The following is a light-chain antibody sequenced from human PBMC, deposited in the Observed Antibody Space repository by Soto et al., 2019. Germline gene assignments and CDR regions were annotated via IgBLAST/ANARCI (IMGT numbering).Light chain of an antibody. CDR2: EVT. CDR3: GSYTTSATYV. CDR1: SHDVGAYNY. J-gene: IGLJ1*01. V-gene: IGLV2-14*01. Sequence: QSVLTQPASVSGSPGQSITISCTGTSHDVGAYNYVSWYQQHPGKAPKLMIYEVTNRPSGVSDRFSGSKSGYTASLTISGLQAEDEADYYCGSYTTSATYVFGPGTKLTVL.